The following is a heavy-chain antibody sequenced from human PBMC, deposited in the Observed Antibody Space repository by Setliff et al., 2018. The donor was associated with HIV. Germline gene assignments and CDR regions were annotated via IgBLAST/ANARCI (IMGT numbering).Heavy chain of an antibody. Sequence: TSETLSLTCTVSGGSIGGYYWSWIRQPPGTGLEWLGCIYSGVSTNYNPSLESRVTISLDTSKNQFSLRLTSVTAADTAVYYCARVGSYGSAYDAFDVWGPGTMVTVSS. J-gene: IGHJ3*01. D-gene: IGHD3-10*01. CDR1: GGSIGGYY. V-gene: IGHV4-4*08. CDR2: IYSGVST. CDR3: ARVGSYGSAYDAFDV.